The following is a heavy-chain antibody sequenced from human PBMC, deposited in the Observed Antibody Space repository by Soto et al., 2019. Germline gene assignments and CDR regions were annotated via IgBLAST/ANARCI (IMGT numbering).Heavy chain of an antibody. J-gene: IGHJ4*02. D-gene: IGHD3-9*01. Sequence: SETLSLTCAVSGGSISSSNWWSWVRQPPGKGLEWIGEIYHSGSTNYNPSLKSRVTISVDKSKNQFSLKLSSVTAADTAVYYCARHRRYFDWTNPSFDYWGQGTLVTVSS. CDR1: GGSISSSNW. CDR2: IYHSGST. V-gene: IGHV4-4*02. CDR3: ARHRRYFDWTNPSFDY.